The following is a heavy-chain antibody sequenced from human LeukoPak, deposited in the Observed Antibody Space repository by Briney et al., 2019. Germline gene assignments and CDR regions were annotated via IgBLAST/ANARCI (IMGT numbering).Heavy chain of an antibody. CDR3: ARGVAARAFDY. Sequence: PSETLSLTCTVSGGSITSYYWSWIRQPPGKGLEWIGHVFHSGSTNYNPSLKSRVTISVDTSKNQFSLKLSSVTAADTAVYYCARGVAARAFDYWGQGTLVTVSS. V-gene: IGHV4-59*12. D-gene: IGHD6-6*01. J-gene: IGHJ4*02. CDR2: VFHSGST. CDR1: GGSITSYY.